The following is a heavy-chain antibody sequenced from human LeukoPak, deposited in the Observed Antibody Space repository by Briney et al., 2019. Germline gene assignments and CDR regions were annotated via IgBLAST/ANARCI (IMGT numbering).Heavy chain of an antibody. J-gene: IGHJ4*02. D-gene: IGHD1-26*01. V-gene: IGHV4-59*01. Sequence: SETLSLTCTVSGGSISSYYWSWIRQPPGKGLEWIGYIYYSGSTNYNPSLTSRVTISQDTSKNQFSLKLSSVTAAAAAVYYCARTGSYFSADYWGQGTLVTVSS. CDR2: IYYSGST. CDR1: GGSISSYY. CDR3: ARTGSYFSADY.